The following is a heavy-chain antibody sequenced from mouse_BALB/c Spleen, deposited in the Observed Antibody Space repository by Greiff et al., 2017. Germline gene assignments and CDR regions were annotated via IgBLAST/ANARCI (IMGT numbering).Heavy chain of an antibody. CDR2: ISSGSSTI. CDR1: GFTFSSFG. V-gene: IGHV5-17*02. J-gene: IGHJ1*01. D-gene: IGHD1-1*01. CDR3: ARSHYGSNYHWYFDV. Sequence: ESGGGLVQPGGSRKLSCAASGFTFSSFGMHWVRQAPEKGLEWVAYISSGSSTIYYADTVKGRFTISRDNPKNTLFLQMTSLRSEDTAMYYCARSHYGSNYHWYFDVWGAGTTVTVSS.